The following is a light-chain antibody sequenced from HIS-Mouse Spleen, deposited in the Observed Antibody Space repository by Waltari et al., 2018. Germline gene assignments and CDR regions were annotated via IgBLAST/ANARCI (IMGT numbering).Light chain of an antibody. CDR1: SSNTGSNY. J-gene: IGLJ3*02. V-gene: IGLV1-47*01. CDR2: RNN. Sequence: QSVLTQPPSASRTPGQSVTIPRSVTSSNTGSNYVSWYQQLPGTAPKLLIYRNNQRPSGVPDRFSGSKSGTSASLAISGLRSEDEADYYCAAWDDSLSGPVFGGGTKLTVL. CDR3: AAWDDSLSGPV.